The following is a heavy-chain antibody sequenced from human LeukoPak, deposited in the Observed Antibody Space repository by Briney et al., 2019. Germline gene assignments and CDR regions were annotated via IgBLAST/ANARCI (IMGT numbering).Heavy chain of an antibody. CDR1: GFSFGGYA. D-gene: IGHD6-19*01. J-gene: IGHJ4*02. CDR2: ISWNNGDL. V-gene: IGHV3-9*03. Sequence: GGSLRLSCAASGFSFGGYAMHWVRQPPGKGLEWVSGISWNNGDLHYADSVRGRFTISRDNAKNSLYLQMNSLRAEDMALYYCVRGPGMAVEKRYFDYWGQGTLVTVSS. CDR3: VRGPGMAVEKRYFDY.